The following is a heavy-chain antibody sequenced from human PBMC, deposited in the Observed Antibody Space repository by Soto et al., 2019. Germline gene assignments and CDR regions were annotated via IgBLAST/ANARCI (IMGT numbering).Heavy chain of an antibody. J-gene: IGHJ5*01. CDR3: ARESRGYSGYESRDENFYVVSFDS. V-gene: IGHV4-4*07. CDR2: IYSSGLI. Sequence: SETLSLTCTVSGGSFSSSFWSWLRQPAGKGLEWIGRIYSSGLINYNPSLKSRVAMSIDTSKKQFSLRVNSVTAADTAVYYCARESRGYSGYESRDENFYVVSFDSWGEGTMATVYS. CDR1: GGSFSSSF. D-gene: IGHD5-12*01.